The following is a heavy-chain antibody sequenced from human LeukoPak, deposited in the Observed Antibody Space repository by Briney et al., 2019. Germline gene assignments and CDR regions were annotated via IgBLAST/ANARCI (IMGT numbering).Heavy chain of an antibody. D-gene: IGHD3-9*01. CDR3: ARMRNDLLTGYDYYFDY. CDR1: GGSISNYY. CDR2: IYHSGST. J-gene: IGHJ4*02. Sequence: PSETLSLTCTVSGGSISNYYWSCIRQPPGKGLEWIGFIYHSGSTNYNPSLKSRVTMSVDTSKNQFSLKLSSLTAADTAVYYCARMRNDLLTGYDYYFDYWGQGTLVTVSS. V-gene: IGHV4-59*08.